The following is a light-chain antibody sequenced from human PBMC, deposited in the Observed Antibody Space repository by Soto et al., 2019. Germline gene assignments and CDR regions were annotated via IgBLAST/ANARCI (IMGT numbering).Light chain of an antibody. CDR1: TSNFGSNS. CDR3: AAWDDSVKGVL. CDR2: GNN. V-gene: IGLV1-44*01. Sequence: QSVLTQSPSASGTPGQRVTISCSGSTSNFGSNSVNWYQQLPGTAPKVVIYGNNQRPSGVPDRFSGSKSGTSASLAISGLQSDDEADYYCAAWDDSVKGVLFGGGTKLTV. J-gene: IGLJ2*01.